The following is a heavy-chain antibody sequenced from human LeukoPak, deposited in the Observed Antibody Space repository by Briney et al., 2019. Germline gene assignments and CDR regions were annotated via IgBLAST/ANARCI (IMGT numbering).Heavy chain of an antibody. Sequence: PGGSLRLSCAASGFTFSSYPMHWVRQAPGKGLEWVAVISYDGSSEYYADSVKGRFTISRDNSKNTLYLQMNSLRAEDTAVYYCGRSYSSGWYTVDYWGQGTLVTVSS. D-gene: IGHD6-19*01. CDR3: GRSYSSGWYTVDY. J-gene: IGHJ4*02. CDR1: GFTFSSYP. V-gene: IGHV3-30-3*01. CDR2: ISYDGSSE.